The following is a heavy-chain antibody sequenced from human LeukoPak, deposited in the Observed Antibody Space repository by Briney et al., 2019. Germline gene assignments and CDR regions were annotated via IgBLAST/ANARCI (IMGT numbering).Heavy chain of an antibody. CDR3: ASSPYYYDGRSRYFFDY. J-gene: IGHJ4*02. D-gene: IGHD3-22*01. CDR1: GFTFSGSA. CDR2: IRSKANSYAT. V-gene: IGHV3-73*01. Sequence: GGSLKLSCAASGFTFSGSAMHWVRQASGKGLEWVGRIRSKANSYATAYAASVKGRFTISRDDSKNTAYLQMNSLKTEDTAVYYCASSPYYYDGRSRYFFDYWGQGTLVTVSS.